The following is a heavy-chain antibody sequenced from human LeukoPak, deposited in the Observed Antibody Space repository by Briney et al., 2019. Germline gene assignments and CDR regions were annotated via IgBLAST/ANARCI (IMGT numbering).Heavy chain of an antibody. CDR1: GGSISSSGYY. CDR2: IYNSGDT. Sequence: SETLSLTCTVSGGSISSSGYYWVWIRQSPAKGLEWIGSIYNSGDTYYNPSLKSRVTISVDSAKNQFSLNLSSVTAADTAVYYCARQVDTAMIYYYMDVWGKGTTVTVSS. CDR3: ARQVDTAMIYYYMDV. D-gene: IGHD5-18*01. V-gene: IGHV4-39*01. J-gene: IGHJ6*03.